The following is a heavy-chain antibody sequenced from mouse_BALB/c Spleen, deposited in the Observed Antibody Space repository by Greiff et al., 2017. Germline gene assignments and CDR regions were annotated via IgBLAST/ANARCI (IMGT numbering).Heavy chain of an antibody. CDR2: INPSNGGT. J-gene: IGHJ3*01. V-gene: IGHV1S81*02. CDR3: TREGDYGYDAWFAY. D-gene: IGHD2-2*01. CDR1: GYTFTSYY. Sequence: QVQLQQSGAELVKPGASVKLSCKASGYTFTSYYMYWVKQRPGQGLEWIGGINPSNGGTNFNEKFKSKATLTVDKSSSTAYMQLSSLTSEDSAVYYCTREGDYGYDAWFAYWGQGTLVTVSA.